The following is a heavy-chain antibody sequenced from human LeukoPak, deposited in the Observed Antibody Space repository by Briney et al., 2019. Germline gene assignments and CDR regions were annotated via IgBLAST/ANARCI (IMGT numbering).Heavy chain of an antibody. V-gene: IGHV3-48*01. CDR2: IGTSSSSI. D-gene: IGHD4-17*01. CDR1: GFTFSDYS. CDR3: VRGWTTVTTTDYHGMDV. J-gene: IGHJ6*02. Sequence: TGGSLRLSCAASGFTFSDYSMDWFRQAPGKGLEWVSYIGTSSSSIYYADSVRGRFTISRDNAKNSLFLQMNSLRAEDTAVYYCVRGWTTVTTTDYHGMDVWGQGTTVTVSS.